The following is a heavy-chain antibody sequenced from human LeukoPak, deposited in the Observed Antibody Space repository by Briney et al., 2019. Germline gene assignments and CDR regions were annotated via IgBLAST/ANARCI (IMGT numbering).Heavy chain of an antibody. CDR1: GGSICSSNW. V-gene: IGHV4-4*02. Sequence: SGTLSLTCAVSGGSICSSNWWSWVRQPPGKGLEWIGEIYHSGSTNYNPSLKSRVTISVDTSKNQFSLKLSSVTAADTAVYYCARTLDYYDSSGYFFYFDYWGQGTLVTVSS. J-gene: IGHJ4*02. CDR2: IYHSGST. CDR3: ARTLDYYDSSGYFFYFDY. D-gene: IGHD3-22*01.